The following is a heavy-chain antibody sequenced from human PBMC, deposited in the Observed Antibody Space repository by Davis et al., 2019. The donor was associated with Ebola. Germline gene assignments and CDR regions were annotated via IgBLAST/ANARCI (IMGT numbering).Heavy chain of an antibody. CDR2: VNHEGSST. Sequence: PGGSLRLSCAASGFTFSNYWMHWVRQAPGKGLMWVSRVNHEGSSTTYADSVKGRFTISRDNAKNTLYLQMNSLRAEDSAVYYCASQGFRQSRDYWGQGTLVTVSP. V-gene: IGHV3-74*01. J-gene: IGHJ4*01. D-gene: IGHD3-3*01. CDR1: GFTFSNYW. CDR3: ASQGFRQSRDY.